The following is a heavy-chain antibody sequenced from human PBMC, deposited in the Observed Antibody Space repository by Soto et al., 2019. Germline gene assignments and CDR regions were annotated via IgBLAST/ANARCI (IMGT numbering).Heavy chain of an antibody. CDR1: GFSLTTGGVG. CDR2: IYWDDDK. CDR3: GLGRCGGDCLGSDSSHYYYAMDV. D-gene: IGHD2-21*02. Sequence: QITLKESGPTLVKPTQTLTLTCTFSGFSLTTGGVGVGWIRQPPGKALEGLALIYWDDDKPYSPSLKSRPTVTEDTSNNQVILTMTTMDPVDTPTYYCGLGRCGGDCLGSDSSHYYYAMDVWGQGTTVTVSS. J-gene: IGHJ6*02. V-gene: IGHV2-5*02.